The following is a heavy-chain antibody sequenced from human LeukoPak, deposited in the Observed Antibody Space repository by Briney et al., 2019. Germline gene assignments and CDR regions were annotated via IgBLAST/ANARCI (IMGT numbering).Heavy chain of an antibody. CDR3: ARGLEYSSSWFDY. J-gene: IGHJ4*02. V-gene: IGHV4-38-2*02. D-gene: IGHD6-13*01. CDR2: IYHSGST. CDR1: GYSISSGYY. Sequence: SETLSLTCTVSGYSISSGYYWGWIRQPPGKGLEWIGSIYHSGSTYYNPSLKSRVTISVDTSKNQFSLKLSSVTAADTAVYYCARGLEYSSSWFDYWGQGTLVTVSS.